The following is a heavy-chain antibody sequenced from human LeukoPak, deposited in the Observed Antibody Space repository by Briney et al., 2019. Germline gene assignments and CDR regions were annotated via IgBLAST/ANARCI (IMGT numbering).Heavy chain of an antibody. D-gene: IGHD3-9*01. J-gene: IGHJ4*02. CDR3: AEDSNDILTEFDY. CDR1: GFTFSSYG. Sequence: GGTLRLSCAASGFTFSSYGMSWVRQAPGKGLEWVSAISGSGGSTYYADSVKGRFTISRDNSKNTLYLQMNSLRAEDTAVYYCAEDSNDILTEFDYWGQGTLVTVSS. V-gene: IGHV3-23*01. CDR2: ISGSGGST.